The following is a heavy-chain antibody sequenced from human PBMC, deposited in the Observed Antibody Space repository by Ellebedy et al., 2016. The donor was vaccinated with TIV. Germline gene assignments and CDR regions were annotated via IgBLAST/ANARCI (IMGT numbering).Heavy chain of an antibody. CDR1: GYTFTGYY. J-gene: IGHJ4*02. Sequence: ASVKVSCXASGYTFTGYYMHWVRQAPGQGLEWMGWINPNSGGTNYAQKLQGRVTMTTDTSTSTAYMELRSLRSDDTAVYYCARDLPYSYGTGGFDYWGQGTLVTVSS. CDR2: INPNSGGT. CDR3: ARDLPYSYGTGGFDY. V-gene: IGHV1-2*02. D-gene: IGHD5-18*01.